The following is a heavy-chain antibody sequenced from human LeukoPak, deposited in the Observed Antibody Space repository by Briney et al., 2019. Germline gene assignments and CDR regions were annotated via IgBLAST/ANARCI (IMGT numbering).Heavy chain of an antibody. D-gene: IGHD3-10*01. J-gene: IGHJ5*02. Sequence: GGSLRLSCAASGFTFNSYWMSWVRQAPGKGLEWVANIKQDGSEKYYVDSVKGRFTISRDNARKSLFLQLNSLRAEDTAVYYCARDTIWFGEPTPTWFDPRGQGTRVTVSS. CDR1: GFTFNSYW. CDR2: IKQDGSEK. CDR3: ARDTIWFGEPTPTWFDP. V-gene: IGHV3-7*01.